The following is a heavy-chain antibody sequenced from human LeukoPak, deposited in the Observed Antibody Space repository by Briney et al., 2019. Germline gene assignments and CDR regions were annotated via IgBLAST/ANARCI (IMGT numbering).Heavy chain of an antibody. CDR3: ARALSEITGTSCFDY. Sequence: TLSLTCTVSGGSISSGDYYWSWIRQAPGKGLEWIGYIYYSGSTYYNPSLKSRVTISVDTSKNQFSLKLSSVTAADTAVYYCARALSEITGTSCFDYWGQGTLVTVSS. CDR2: IYYSGST. D-gene: IGHD1-7*01. CDR1: GGSISSGDYY. J-gene: IGHJ4*02. V-gene: IGHV4-30-4*01.